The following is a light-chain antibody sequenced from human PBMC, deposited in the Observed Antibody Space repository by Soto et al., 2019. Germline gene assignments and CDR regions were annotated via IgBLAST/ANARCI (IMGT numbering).Light chain of an antibody. Sequence: EIVMTQSPVNLSMSPGERATLSCSASQSVYNYLAWYQQKPGQAPRLLISGASTRATGIPARFSGSGSGTEFTLTISSLQSEDFAFYYCQQYNNWPPTFGQGTRLEIK. J-gene: IGKJ5*01. CDR2: GAS. CDR3: QQYNNWPPT. V-gene: IGKV3-15*01. CDR1: QSVYNY.